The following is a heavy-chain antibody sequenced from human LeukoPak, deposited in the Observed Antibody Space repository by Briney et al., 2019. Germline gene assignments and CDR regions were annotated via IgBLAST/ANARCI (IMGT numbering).Heavy chain of an antibody. CDR2: ISWNSGSI. V-gene: IGHV3-9*01. D-gene: IGHD4-17*01. J-gene: IGHJ3*02. Sequence: GGSLRLSCAASGFTFDDYAMHWVRQAPGKGLEWVSGISWNSGSIGYADSVKGRFTISRDNAKNSLYLQMNSLRAEDTALYYCAKDNGNDAFDIWGQGTMVTVSS. CDR3: AKDNGNDAFDI. CDR1: GFTFDDYA.